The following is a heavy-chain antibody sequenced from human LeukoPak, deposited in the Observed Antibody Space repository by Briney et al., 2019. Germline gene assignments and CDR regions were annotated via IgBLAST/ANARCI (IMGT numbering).Heavy chain of an antibody. CDR3: ARVLVATAYYFDY. V-gene: IGHV3-21*01. D-gene: IGHD5-12*01. J-gene: IGHJ4*02. CDR1: GFTFSSYS. CDR2: ISSSSSYI. Sequence: PGGSLRLSCAASGFTFSSYSMNWVRQAPGKGLEWVSSISSSSSYIYYADSVKARFTFSRDNAKNSLYLQMNSLRAEDTAVYYCARVLVATAYYFDYWGQGTLVTVSS.